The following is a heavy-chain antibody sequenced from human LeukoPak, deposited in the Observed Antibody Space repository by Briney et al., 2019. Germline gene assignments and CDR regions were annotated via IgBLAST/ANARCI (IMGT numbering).Heavy chain of an antibody. Sequence: PGGSLRLSCAASGFTFSSYSMNWVRQAPGKGLEWVSYISSSSSTIYYADSVKGRFTISRDNAKNSLYLQMNSLRDEDTAVYYCARDIRCSGGSCYSLDYWGQGTLVTVSS. CDR3: ARDIRCSGGSCYSLDY. V-gene: IGHV3-48*02. CDR2: ISSSSSTI. CDR1: GFTFSSYS. D-gene: IGHD2-15*01. J-gene: IGHJ4*02.